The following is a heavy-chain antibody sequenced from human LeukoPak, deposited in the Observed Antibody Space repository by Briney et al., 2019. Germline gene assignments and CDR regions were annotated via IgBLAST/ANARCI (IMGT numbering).Heavy chain of an antibody. CDR2: ISISASTI. CDR3: AREPNFDY. CDR1: GFTFSTYE. Sequence: GGSLRLSCAASGFTFSTYEMNWVRQAPGKGLEWVSYISISASTIYYADSVKGRFTISRDNAKNSLYLQMNSLRAEDTAVYYCAREPNFDYWGQGTMVTVS. J-gene: IGHJ4*02. V-gene: IGHV3-48*03.